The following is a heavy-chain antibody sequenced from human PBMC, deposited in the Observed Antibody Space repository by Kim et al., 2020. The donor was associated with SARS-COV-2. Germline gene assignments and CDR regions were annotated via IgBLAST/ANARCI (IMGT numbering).Heavy chain of an antibody. CDR1: GFTFGDYA. J-gene: IGHJ6*02. CDR2: IRSKAYGGTT. D-gene: IGHD6-6*01. CDR3: TRSRIAALFYYYYYGMDV. Sequence: GGSLRLSCTASGFTFGDYAMSWFRQAPGKGLEWVGFIRSKAYGGTTEYAASVKGRFTISRDDSKSIAYLQMNSLKTEDTAVYYCTRSRIAALFYYYYYGMDVWGQGTTVTVSS. V-gene: IGHV3-49*03.